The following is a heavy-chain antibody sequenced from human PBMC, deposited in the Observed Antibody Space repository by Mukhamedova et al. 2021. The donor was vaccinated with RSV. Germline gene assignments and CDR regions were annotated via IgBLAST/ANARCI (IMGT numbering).Heavy chain of an antibody. V-gene: IGHV3-33*01. Sequence: YDGTYKYYADSVKGRFNISRDNSKNTLHLQMNTLRAEDTAVYYCARESYSTTSGADYWGQGTLVTGSS. CDR2: YDGTYK. D-gene: IGHD2-2*01. CDR3: ARESYSTTSGADY. J-gene: IGHJ4*02.